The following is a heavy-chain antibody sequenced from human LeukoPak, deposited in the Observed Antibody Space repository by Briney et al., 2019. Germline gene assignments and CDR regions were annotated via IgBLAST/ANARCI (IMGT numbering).Heavy chain of an antibody. V-gene: IGHV4-59*08. CDR1: GGSISSYY. D-gene: IGHD2-2*03. CDR3: ARQRELGYRSSTSCYADYYYGMDV. CDR2: IYYSGST. J-gene: IGHJ6*02. Sequence: PSETLSLTCTVSGGSISSYYWSWIRQPPGKGLEWIGYIYYSGSTNYNPSLKSRVTISVDTSKNQFSLKLSSVTAADTAVYYCARQRELGYRSSTSCYADYYYGMDVWGQGTTVTVSS.